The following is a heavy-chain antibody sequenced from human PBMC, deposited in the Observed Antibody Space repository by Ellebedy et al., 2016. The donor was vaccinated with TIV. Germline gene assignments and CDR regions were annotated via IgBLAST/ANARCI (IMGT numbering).Heavy chain of an antibody. D-gene: IGHD3/OR15-3a*01. CDR3: ARNLVIFTFEKWYFDL. J-gene: IGHJ2*01. CDR1: GGSISSSTYY. Sequence: SETLSLTCTVSGGSISSSTYYWGWIRQPPGTGLEWIGTIYNSGSTYYNPSLKSRVTISVDTSKNQFFLKLSSVTAADTAVYYCARNLVIFTFEKWYFDLWGRGTPVTVSS. CDR2: IYNSGST. V-gene: IGHV4-39*01.